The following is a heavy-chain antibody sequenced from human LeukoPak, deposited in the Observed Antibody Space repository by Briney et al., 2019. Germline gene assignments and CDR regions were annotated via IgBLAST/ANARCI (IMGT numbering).Heavy chain of an antibody. Sequence: ASVTVSCKTSGYSFPSYGISWMRQAPGQGLEWMGWISPYNGNTKYAKKFQGRVTMTTDTSTSTAYMELRSQRSDDTAVYSCAILPLPYDILTAYSRGWFDPWGQGTLVTVSS. D-gene: IGHD3-9*01. CDR1: GYSFPSYG. V-gene: IGHV1-18*01. J-gene: IGHJ5*02. CDR2: ISPYNGNT. CDR3: AILPLPYDILTAYSRGWFDP.